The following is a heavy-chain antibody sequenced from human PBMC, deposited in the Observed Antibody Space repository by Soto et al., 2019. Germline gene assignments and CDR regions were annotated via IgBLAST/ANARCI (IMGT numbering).Heavy chain of an antibody. CDR3: ARRGLVGAFAFDI. D-gene: IGHD1-26*01. CDR1: GGSISSSSYY. Sequence: PSETLSLTCPVSGGSISSSSYYWGWIRQPPVKGLEWIGSIYYSGSTYYNPSLKSRVTISVDTSKNQFSLKLSSVTAADTAVYYCARRGLVGAFAFDIWGQGTMVTVSS. CDR2: IYYSGST. V-gene: IGHV4-39*01. J-gene: IGHJ3*02.